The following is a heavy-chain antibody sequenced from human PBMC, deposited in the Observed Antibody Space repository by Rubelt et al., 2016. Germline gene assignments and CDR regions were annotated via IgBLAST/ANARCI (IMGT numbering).Heavy chain of an antibody. D-gene: IGHD3-22*01. V-gene: IGHV3-23*01. CDR3: ARDHRSSGYGMGMYYYYGMDV. Sequence: GGGVVQPGRSLRLSCAASGFTFSRYVMHWVRQAPGKGLEWVSAISGSGGSTYYADSVKGRFTISRDNSKNTLYLQMNSLRAEDTAVYYCARDHRSSGYGMGMYYYYGMDVWGQGTTVTVSS. CDR1: GFTFSRYV. CDR2: ISGSGGST. J-gene: IGHJ6*02.